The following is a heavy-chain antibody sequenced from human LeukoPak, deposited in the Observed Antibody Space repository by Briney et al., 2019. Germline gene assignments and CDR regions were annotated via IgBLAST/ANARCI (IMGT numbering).Heavy chain of an antibody. V-gene: IGHV3-74*01. CDR2: INRDGSST. D-gene: IGHD1-26*01. CDR3: AKTGTGMWELREYYFDY. CDR1: GFSFSSYW. J-gene: IGHJ4*02. Sequence: GGSLRLSCAASGFSFSSYWMHWVRQAPGKGLVWVSRINRDGSSTSYADSVKGRFTISRDNSKNTLYLQMNSLRAEDTAVYYCAKTGTGMWELREYYFDYWGQGTLVTVSS.